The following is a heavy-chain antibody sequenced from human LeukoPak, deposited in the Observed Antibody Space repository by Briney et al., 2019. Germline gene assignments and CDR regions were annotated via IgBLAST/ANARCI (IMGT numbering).Heavy chain of an antibody. CDR1: GFTFSSYA. CDR3: AREIGQLGGAFDI. CDR2: VYGGPTA. V-gene: IGHV3-53*01. Sequence: GGSLRLSCAASGFTFSSYAMNWVRQAPGKGLEWVSVVYGGPTAYYADSVKDRFTISRDNPKNTLILQMNSLRAEDTVVYYCAREIGQLGGAFDIWGQGTMVTVSS. J-gene: IGHJ3*02. D-gene: IGHD7-27*01.